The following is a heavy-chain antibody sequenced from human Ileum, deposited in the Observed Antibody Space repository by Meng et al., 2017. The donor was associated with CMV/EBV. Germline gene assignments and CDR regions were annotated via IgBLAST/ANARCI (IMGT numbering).Heavy chain of an antibody. CDR1: GFTFSTYG. CDR2: IGYDGSNE. D-gene: IGHD6-13*01. V-gene: IGHV3-30*02. CDR3: ARDVAAAGTGY. J-gene: IGHJ4*02. Sequence: GESLKISCAASGFTFSTYGMHWVRQAPGKGLEWVAFIGYDGSNEYYVDSVKGRFTISRDNSKNILYLQMNSLRAEDTAVYYRARDVAAAGTGYWGQGTLVTVSS.